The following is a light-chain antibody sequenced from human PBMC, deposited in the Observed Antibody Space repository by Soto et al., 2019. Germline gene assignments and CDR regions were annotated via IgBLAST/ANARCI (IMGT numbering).Light chain of an antibody. V-gene: IGLV2-14*03. Sequence: QSALTQPASVSGSPGQSITISCTGTSSDVGGYKYVSWYQHHPGKAPKLMIYDVSNRPSGVSDRFSGSKSGNTASLTISGLQAEDEADYYCSSYTGSSTLPYVFGSGTKVTVL. J-gene: IGLJ1*01. CDR3: SSYTGSSTLPYV. CDR2: DVS. CDR1: SSDVGGYKY.